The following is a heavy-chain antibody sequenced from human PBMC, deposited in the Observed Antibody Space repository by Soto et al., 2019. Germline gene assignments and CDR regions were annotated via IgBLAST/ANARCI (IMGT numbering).Heavy chain of an antibody. D-gene: IGHD3-3*01. CDR2: ISSSGSTI. CDR1: GFTFSSYE. CDR3: ASIPALRFLEWLFDY. V-gene: IGHV3-48*03. J-gene: IGHJ4*02. Sequence: PGGSLRLSCAATGFTFSSYEMNWVRQAPGKGLEWVSYISSSGSTIYYADSVKGRFTISRDNAKNSLYLQMNSLRAEDTAVYYCASIPALRFLEWLFDYWGQGTLVTVSS.